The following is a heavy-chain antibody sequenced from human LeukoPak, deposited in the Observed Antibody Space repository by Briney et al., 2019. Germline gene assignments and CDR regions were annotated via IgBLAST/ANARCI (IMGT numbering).Heavy chain of an antibody. CDR1: GFTLSSYV. D-gene: IGHD2-2*01. J-gene: IGHJ6*02. CDR3: ARGDCSSSSCSGFYGMDV. CDR2: ISGGGGST. V-gene: IGHV3-23*01. Sequence: GGSLRLSCEASGFTLSSYVMGWVRQAPGKGLEWVSLISGGGGSTDYADSVKGRFTVSRDNSKNTLYMELNSLRVEDTAVYYCARGDCSSSSCSGFYGMDVWGQGTTVTVSS.